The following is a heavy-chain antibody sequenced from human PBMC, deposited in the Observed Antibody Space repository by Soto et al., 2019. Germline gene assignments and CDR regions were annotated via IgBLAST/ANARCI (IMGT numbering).Heavy chain of an antibody. J-gene: IGHJ5*01. CDR3: ARDVPHHWFDS. CDR1: GGSISSGGYY. CDR2: IYYSGSS. Sequence: SETLSLTCTVSGGSISSGGYYWIWNRQDPGKGREWIRYIYYSGSSYDNPAHNGRFTASRDNANNMVFLQMNSRRVEATAVYYCARDVPHHWFDSWGQGTLVTVSS. V-gene: IGHV4-31*03. D-gene: IGHD3-10*02.